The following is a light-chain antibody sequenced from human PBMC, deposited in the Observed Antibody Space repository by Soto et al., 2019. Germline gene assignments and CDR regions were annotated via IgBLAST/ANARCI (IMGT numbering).Light chain of an antibody. J-gene: IGKJ4*01. CDR2: LGS. V-gene: IGKV2-28*01. CDR1: QSLRHSNGYNY. CDR3: QQYDNYPLT. Sequence: EIVMTQYPLSLPVTPGEPASISCRSSQSLRHSNGYNYLDWYLQKPGQSPQLLIYLGSNRASGVPSRFSGSGSGTEFTLTISNLQPDDFATYYCQQYDNYPLTFGGGTKLDIK.